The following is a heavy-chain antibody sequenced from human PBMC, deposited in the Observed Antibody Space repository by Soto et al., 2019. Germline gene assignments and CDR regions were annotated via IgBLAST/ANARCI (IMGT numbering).Heavy chain of an antibody. Sequence: ASVKVSCKASGYTFTSYDINWVRQATGQGLEWMGRMNPNSGNTGYAQKFQGRVTMTRNTSISTAYMELSSLRSEDTAVYYCARGYCSGGSCYYEINFDYWGQGTLVTVSS. CDR1: GYTFTSYD. CDR2: MNPNSGNT. D-gene: IGHD2-15*01. V-gene: IGHV1-8*01. J-gene: IGHJ4*02. CDR3: ARGYCSGGSCYYEINFDY.